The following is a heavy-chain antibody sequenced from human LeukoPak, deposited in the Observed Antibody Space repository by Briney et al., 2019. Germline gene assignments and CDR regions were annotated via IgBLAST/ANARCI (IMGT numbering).Heavy chain of an antibody. CDR2: IHYSGRA. J-gene: IGHJ6*03. V-gene: IGHV4-59*01. D-gene: IGHD6-25*01. Sequence: SETLSLTCTVSGGSISSYYWSWIRQPPGKGLEWIGYIHYSGRATYNPSLKSRVTISVDTSKNQFSLKLSSVTAADTAVYYCARAIEGSSGSLGRYYYSYYMDVWGKGTTVTVSS. CDR3: ARAIEGSSGSLGRYYYSYYMDV. CDR1: GGSISSYY.